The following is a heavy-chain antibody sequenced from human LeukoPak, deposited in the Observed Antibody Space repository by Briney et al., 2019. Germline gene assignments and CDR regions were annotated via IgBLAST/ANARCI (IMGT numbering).Heavy chain of an antibody. J-gene: IGHJ4*02. CDR2: IYYSGST. D-gene: IGHD4-23*01. CDR3: ARGAGGNNVDY. Sequence: SETLSLTCTVSGGSISSYYWSWIRQPPGKGLEWIGYIYYSGSTNYNPSLKSRVTMSVDTSKNQFSLKLSSVTAADTALYYCARGAGGNNVDYWGQGTLVTVSS. CDR1: GGSISSYY. V-gene: IGHV4-59*12.